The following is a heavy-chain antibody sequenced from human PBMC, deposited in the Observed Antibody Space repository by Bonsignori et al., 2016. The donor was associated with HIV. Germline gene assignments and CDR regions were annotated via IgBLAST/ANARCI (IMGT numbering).Heavy chain of an antibody. V-gene: IGHV1-18*01. CDR3: ASANGDSVENYYYYMDD. J-gene: IGHJ6*03. D-gene: IGHD4-17*01. CDR2: ISAYNGNT. CDR1: GYTFTSYG. Sequence: ASVKVSCKASGYTFTSYGISWVRQAPGQGLEWMGWISAYNGNTNYALKLQGRVTMTTDTSTSTAYMELRSLRSDDTAVYYCASANGDSVENYYYYMDDWGKGTTVTVSS.